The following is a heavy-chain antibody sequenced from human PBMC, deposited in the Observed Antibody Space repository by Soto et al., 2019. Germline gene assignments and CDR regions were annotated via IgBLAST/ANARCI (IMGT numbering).Heavy chain of an antibody. J-gene: IGHJ3*02. CDR3: ASRIAVAGPPLDAFDI. D-gene: IGHD6-19*01. Sequence: QVQLVESGGGVVQPGRSLRFSCAASGFTFSSYVMHWVRQAPGKGLEWVAVIWYDGSNKYYADSVKGRFTISRDNSKNTLYLQMNSLRAEDTAVYYCASRIAVAGPPLDAFDIWGQGTMVTVSA. CDR1: GFTFSSYV. CDR2: IWYDGSNK. V-gene: IGHV3-33*01.